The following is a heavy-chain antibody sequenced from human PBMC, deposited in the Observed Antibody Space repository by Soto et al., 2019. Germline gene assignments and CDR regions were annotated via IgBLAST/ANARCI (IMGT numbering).Heavy chain of an antibody. D-gene: IGHD2-15*01. Sequence: SGPTLVNPTQTLTLTCIFSGFSLSTSGVGVGWIRQPPGKALEWLALIYWDDDKRYSPSLKSRLTITKDTSKNQVVLIMTNMDPVDTATFSFVHRDSHHPLLTIWGQGSLVTVSS. CDR2: IYWDDDK. V-gene: IGHV2-5*02. CDR1: GFSLSTSGVG. CDR3: VHRDSHHPLLTI. J-gene: IGHJ4*02.